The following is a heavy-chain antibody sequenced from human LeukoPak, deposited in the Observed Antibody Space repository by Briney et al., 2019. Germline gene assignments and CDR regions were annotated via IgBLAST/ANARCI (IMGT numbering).Heavy chain of an antibody. CDR3: ASGFGVNYFYYLDV. D-gene: IGHD3-3*01. V-gene: IGHV1-2*02. CDR1: GDSLNDYY. CDR2: SKPNSGGK. Sequence: GASVMVSCKASGDSLNDYYIHWGRQAPGQGLEWMGGSKPNSGGKNSAQKFQGRVTMTRDTAIGTVYMEVTGLRTDDTAVYYCASGFGVNYFYYLDVWGKGTTVTVSS. J-gene: IGHJ6*03.